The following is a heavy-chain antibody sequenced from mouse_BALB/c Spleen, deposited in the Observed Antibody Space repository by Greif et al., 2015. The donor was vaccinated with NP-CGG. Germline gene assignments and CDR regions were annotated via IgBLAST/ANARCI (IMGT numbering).Heavy chain of an antibody. D-gene: IGHD2-4*01. CDR1: GYTFTDYN. CDR2: IYPYNGGT. V-gene: IGHV1S29*02. CDR3: APYYDYFAY. Sequence: EVQLQQSGPELVKPGASVKISCKASGYTFTDYNMHWVKQSHGKSLEWIGYIYPYNGGTDYNQKFKSKATLTVDNSSSTAYMELRSLTSEDSAVYYCAPYYDYFAYWGQGTLVTVSA. J-gene: IGHJ3*01.